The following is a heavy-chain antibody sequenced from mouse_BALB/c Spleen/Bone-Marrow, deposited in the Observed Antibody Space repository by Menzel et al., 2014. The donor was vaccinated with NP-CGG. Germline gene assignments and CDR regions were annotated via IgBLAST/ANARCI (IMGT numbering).Heavy chain of an antibody. CDR1: GFNIKDTY. J-gene: IGHJ4*01. Sequence: VHVKQSGAELLKPGASVKLSCTASGFNIKDTYMHWVKQRPEQGLEWIGRIDPANGNTKYDPKFQGKATITADTSSNTAYLQLSSLTSEDTAVYYFARGIFLYVNFLLVYWGQGTSVPVFS. CDR2: IDPANGNT. CDR3: ARGIFLYVNFLLVY. D-gene: IGHD2-10*02. V-gene: IGHV14-3*02.